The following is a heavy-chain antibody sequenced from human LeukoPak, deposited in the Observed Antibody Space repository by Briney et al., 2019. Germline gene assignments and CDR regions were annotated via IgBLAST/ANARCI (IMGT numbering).Heavy chain of an antibody. V-gene: IGHV4-39*01. CDR2: IYYSGST. CDR1: GGSISSSTYY. J-gene: IGHJ4*02. Sequence: PSETLSLTCTVSGGSISSSTYYWGWIRQPPGKGLEWIGSIYYSGSTYYNPSLKSRVTISVDTSKNQFSLKLSSVTAADTAVYYCASSSNYFDYWGQGTLVTVSS. D-gene: IGHD4-11*01. CDR3: ASSSNYFDY.